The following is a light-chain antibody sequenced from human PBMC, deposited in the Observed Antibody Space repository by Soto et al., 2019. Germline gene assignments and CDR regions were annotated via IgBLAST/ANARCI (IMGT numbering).Light chain of an antibody. CDR3: LQALQTPWT. CDR1: QSLLHSNGYNY. J-gene: IGKJ1*01. Sequence: DIVMTQSPLSLPVTPGEPASISCRSSQSLLHSNGYNYLDWYLQKPWQSPQLLIYLGSNRASGVTDRFSGSGSGTDFTLKISRVEAEDVGVYYCLQALQTPWTFGQGTKVEIK. V-gene: IGKV2-28*01. CDR2: LGS.